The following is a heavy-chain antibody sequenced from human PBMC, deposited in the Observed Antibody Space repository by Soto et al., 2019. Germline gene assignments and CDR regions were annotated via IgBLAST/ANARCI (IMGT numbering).Heavy chain of an antibody. D-gene: IGHD6-19*01. CDR3: ARSAVIAVAENYFDY. Sequence: GGSLRLSCAASGFPFSSYGMHWVRQAPCKGLEWVAVIWYDGSNKYYADSVKGRFTISRDNSKNTLYLQMNSLRAEDTAVYYCARSAVIAVAENYFDYWGQGTLVTVSS. J-gene: IGHJ4*02. CDR1: GFPFSSYG. CDR2: IWYDGSNK. V-gene: IGHV3-33*01.